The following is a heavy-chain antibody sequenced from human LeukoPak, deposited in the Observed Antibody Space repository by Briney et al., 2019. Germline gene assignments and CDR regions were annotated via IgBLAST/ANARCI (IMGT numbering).Heavy chain of an antibody. CDR2: ISGSGGST. CDR3: AKDAYYYDGSGYYPVGPGIPSSFDY. D-gene: IGHD3-22*01. Sequence: GGSLRLSCAASGFTFSSYAMNWVRQAPGKGLEWVSTISGSGGSTYYAGSVKGRFTISRDNSKNTLYLQMNSLRVEDTAVYYCAKDAYYYDGSGYYPVGPGIPSSFDYWGQGTLVTVSS. J-gene: IGHJ4*02. V-gene: IGHV3-23*01. CDR1: GFTFSSYA.